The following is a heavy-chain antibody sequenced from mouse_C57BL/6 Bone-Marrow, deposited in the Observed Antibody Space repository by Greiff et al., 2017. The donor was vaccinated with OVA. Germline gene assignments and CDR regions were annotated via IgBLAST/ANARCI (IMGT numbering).Heavy chain of an antibody. J-gene: IGHJ1*03. Sequence: DVKLQESGAELVRPGASVKLSCTASGFNIKDYYMHWVKQRPEQGLEWIGRIDPEDGDTEYAPKFQGKATMTADTSSNTAYLQLSSLTSEDTAVYYCTTYDYGSSYRYFDVWGTGTTVTVSA. D-gene: IGHD1-1*01. CDR1: GFNIKDYY. V-gene: IGHV14-1*01. CDR3: TTYDYGSSYRYFDV. CDR2: IDPEDGDT.